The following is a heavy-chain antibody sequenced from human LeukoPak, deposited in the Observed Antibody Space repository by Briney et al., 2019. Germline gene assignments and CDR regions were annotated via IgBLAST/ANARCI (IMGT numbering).Heavy chain of an antibody. CDR2: ISGTGDST. CDR1: GFTFSSYA. D-gene: IGHD3-10*01. Sequence: GSLRLSCAASGFTFSSYAKNWVRQAPGKGLEWVSTISGTGDSTYDADSVKGRFTISRDNSKNTLYLQMNSLRAEDTAVYYCVGGGTMIRGVIEYWGQGTLVTVSS. V-gene: IGHV3-23*01. J-gene: IGHJ4*02. CDR3: VGGGTMIRGVIEY.